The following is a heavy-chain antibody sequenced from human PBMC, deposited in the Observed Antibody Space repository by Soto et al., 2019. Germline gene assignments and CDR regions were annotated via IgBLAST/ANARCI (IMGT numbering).Heavy chain of an antibody. CDR1: GYTFTGYY. CDR2: INPNSGGT. CDR3: ASSGAAGIAAANWFDH. J-gene: IGHJ5*02. D-gene: IGHD6-13*01. V-gene: IGHV1-2*02. Sequence: GASVKVSCKASGYTFTGYYMHWVRQAPGQGLEWMGWINPNSGGTNYAQKFQGRVTMTRDTSISTAYMELSRLRSDDTAAYYCASSGAAGIAAANWFDHWGQGTLVTVSS.